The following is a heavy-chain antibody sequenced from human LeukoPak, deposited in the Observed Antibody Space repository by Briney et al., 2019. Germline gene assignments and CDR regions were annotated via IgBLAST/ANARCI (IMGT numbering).Heavy chain of an antibody. J-gene: IGHJ5*02. CDR3: ARSGDGNCFDP. CDR2: ISVYNGDK. V-gene: IGHV1-18*01. D-gene: IGHD4-17*01. CDR1: GYTFNHYR. Sequence: GASVKVSCKTSGYTFNHYRCDGVGQARSQELEGMGCISVYNGDKNIADKLQGRVTMTTDTSTSTEYMELRSLRSDDTAVYYCARSGDGNCFDPWGQGTLLTVSS.